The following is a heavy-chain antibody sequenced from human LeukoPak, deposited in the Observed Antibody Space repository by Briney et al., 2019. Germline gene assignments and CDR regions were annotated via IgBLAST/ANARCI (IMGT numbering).Heavy chain of an antibody. D-gene: IGHD2-2*02. V-gene: IGHV3-7*03. CDR3: AKSPRYCSSTSCYTLAEILLYYFDY. J-gene: IGHJ4*02. CDR1: GFTFSSYW. CDR2: IKQDGSEK. Sequence: PGGSLRLSCAASGFTFSSYWMSWVRQAPGKGLEWVANIKQDGSEKNYVDSVKGRFTISRDNAENSLYLQMNSLRAEDTAVYYCAKSPRYCSSTSCYTLAEILLYYFDYWGQGTLVTVSS.